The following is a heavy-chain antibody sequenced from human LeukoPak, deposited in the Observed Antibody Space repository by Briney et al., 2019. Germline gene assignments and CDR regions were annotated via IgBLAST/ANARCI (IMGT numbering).Heavy chain of an antibody. J-gene: IGHJ6*03. CDR1: GGSISSYY. CDR3: ARHTRYYDFWSGYSSYMDV. D-gene: IGHD3-3*01. V-gene: IGHV4-4*09. Sequence: SETLSLTCTVSGGSISSYYWSWIRKPPGKGLEWIGYIYTSGSTNYNPSLKSRVTISVDTSKNQFSLKLSSVTAADTAVYYCARHTRYYDFWSGYSSYMDVWGKGTTVTVSS. CDR2: IYTSGST.